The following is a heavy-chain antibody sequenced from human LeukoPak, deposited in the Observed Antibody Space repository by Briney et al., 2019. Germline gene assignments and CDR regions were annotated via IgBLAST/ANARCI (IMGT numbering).Heavy chain of an antibody. CDR2: IIPILGIA. D-gene: IGHD1-26*01. J-gene: IGHJ5*02. V-gene: IGHV1-69*04. CDR3: ARDPIVGATTVHWFDP. CDR1: GGTFSSYA. Sequence: SVKVSCKASGGTFSSYAISWVRQAPGQGLEWMGRIIPILGIANYAQKFQGRVTITADKSTSTAYMELSSLRSEDTAVYYCARDPIVGATTVHWFDPWAREPWSPSPQ.